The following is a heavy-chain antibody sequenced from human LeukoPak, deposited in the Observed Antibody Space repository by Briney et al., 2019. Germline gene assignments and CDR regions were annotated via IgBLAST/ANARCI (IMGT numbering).Heavy chain of an antibody. J-gene: IGHJ5*02. Sequence: GRSLRLSCAASGFTFSGYDMNWVRQAPGKGLEWVSSISGSSSYIYYADSMKGRFTISRDNGKNSLYLQMNSLRAEDTAVYFCARGSSNVAARNNWFDPWGQGTLVTVSS. CDR3: ARGSSNVAARNNWFDP. D-gene: IGHD6-6*01. CDR1: GFTFSGYD. CDR2: ISGSSSYI. V-gene: IGHV3-21*01.